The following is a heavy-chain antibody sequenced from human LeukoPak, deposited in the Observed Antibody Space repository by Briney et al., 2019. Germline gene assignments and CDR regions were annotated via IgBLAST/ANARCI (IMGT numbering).Heavy chain of an antibody. Sequence: PGGSLRLSCAASGFTFSSYAMSWVRQAPGKGLEWVSAISGSGGSTYYADSVKGRFTISRDNSKNTLYLQMNSLRAEDTAVYYCARDTILGYCSSTSCYTPGGFDPWGQGTLVTVSS. J-gene: IGHJ5*02. V-gene: IGHV3-23*01. CDR3: ARDTILGYCSSTSCYTPGGFDP. CDR2: ISGSGGST. CDR1: GFTFSSYA. D-gene: IGHD2-2*02.